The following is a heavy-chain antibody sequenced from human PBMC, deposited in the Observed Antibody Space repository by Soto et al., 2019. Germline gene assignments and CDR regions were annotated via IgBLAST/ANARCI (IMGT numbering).Heavy chain of an antibody. CDR2: IIPIFGTA. D-gene: IGHD6-19*01. V-gene: IGHV1-69*13. CDR3: ARDLAVAGTETSNSFFGDYYYGMDV. CDR1: GGTFSSYA. J-gene: IGHJ6*02. Sequence: SVKVSCKASGGTFSSYAISWVRQAPGQGLEWMGGIIPIFGTANYAQKFQGRVTITADESTSTAYMELSSLRSEDTAVYYCARDLAVAGTETSNSFFGDYYYGMDVWGQGTTVTVSS.